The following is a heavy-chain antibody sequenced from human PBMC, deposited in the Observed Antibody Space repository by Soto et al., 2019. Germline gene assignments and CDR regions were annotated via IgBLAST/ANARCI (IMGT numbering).Heavy chain of an antibody. CDR1: GFTFSSYA. CDR3: AKAPLGYCSSTSCSLFDI. D-gene: IGHD2-2*01. J-gene: IGHJ3*02. Sequence: GGSLRLSCAASGFTFSSYAMSWVRQAPGKGLEWVSAISGSGGSTYYADSVKGRFTISRDNSKNTLYLQMNSLRAEDTAVYYRAKAPLGYCSSTSCSLFDIWGQGTMVTVSS. V-gene: IGHV3-23*01. CDR2: ISGSGGST.